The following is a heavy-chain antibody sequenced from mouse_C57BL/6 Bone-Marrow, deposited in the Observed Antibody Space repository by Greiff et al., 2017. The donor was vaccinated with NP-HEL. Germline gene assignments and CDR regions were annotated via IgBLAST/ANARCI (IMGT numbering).Heavy chain of an antibody. CDR1: GFNIKDDY. D-gene: IGHD2-5*01. Sequence: VQLQQSGAELVRPGASVKLSCTASGFNIKDDYMHWVKQRPEQGLEWIGWIDPENGDTEYAPKFQGKATITADTSSNAAYLQLSSLTSEDTAVYYCTTAYYSNYGGSWFAYWGQGTLVTVSA. CDR2: IDPENGDT. V-gene: IGHV14-4*01. CDR3: TTAYYSNYGGSWFAY. J-gene: IGHJ3*01.